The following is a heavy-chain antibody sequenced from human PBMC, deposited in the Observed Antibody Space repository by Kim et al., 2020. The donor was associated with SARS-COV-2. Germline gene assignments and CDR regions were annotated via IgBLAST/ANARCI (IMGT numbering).Heavy chain of an antibody. D-gene: IGHD3-10*01. Sequence: GGSLRLSCAASGFTFSTYWMHWFPQAPGKGLVWVSPIKSDGSIANYADSVKGRFTISRDNAKNTVYLQMNSLRAEDTAVYFCARPKTYGSFNDWGQGTL. J-gene: IGHJ4*01. CDR2: IKSDGSIA. CDR1: GFTFSTYW. CDR3: ARPKTYGSFND. V-gene: IGHV3-74*01.